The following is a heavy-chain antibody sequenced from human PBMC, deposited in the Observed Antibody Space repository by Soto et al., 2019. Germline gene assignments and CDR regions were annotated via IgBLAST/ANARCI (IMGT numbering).Heavy chain of an antibody. Sequence: PGGSLRLSCAASGFSVSSNYMSWVRQAPGKGLEWVSVLYTGGSGGSTYYADSVKGRFTISRDNSKNTLYLQMNSLRAEDPAVYYCANLPSLMVYASDYWGQGTLVTVSS. V-gene: IGHV3-53*01. CDR3: ANLPSLMVYASDY. CDR1: GFSVSSNY. CDR2: LYTGGSGGST. J-gene: IGHJ4*02. D-gene: IGHD2-8*01.